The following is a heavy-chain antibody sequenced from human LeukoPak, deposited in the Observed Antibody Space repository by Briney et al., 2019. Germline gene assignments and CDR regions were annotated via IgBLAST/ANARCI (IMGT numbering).Heavy chain of an antibody. CDR2: MNPNSGNT. CDR3: AGSGSPGHDAFDL. D-gene: IGHD1-26*01. Sequence: ASVKVSWKASGYTFTSYDINWVRQATGQGLEWMGWMNPNSGNTGYAQKFQGRVTMTRNTSISTAYMELSSLRSEDTAVYYCAGSGSPGHDAFDLWGQGTMVTVSS. CDR1: GYTFTSYD. V-gene: IGHV1-8*01. J-gene: IGHJ3*01.